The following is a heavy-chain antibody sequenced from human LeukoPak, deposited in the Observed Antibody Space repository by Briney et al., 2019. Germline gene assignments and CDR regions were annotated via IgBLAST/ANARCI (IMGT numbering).Heavy chain of an antibody. D-gene: IGHD2-2*01. V-gene: IGHV3-23*01. CDR3: AKGPPQVVPAALYYFDY. CDR1: GFTFSSYA. CDR2: ISGSGGST. Sequence: GGSLRLSCAASGFTFSSYAMSWVRQATGKGLEWVSDISGSGGSTYYADSVKGRFTISRDNSKNTLYLQMNSLRAEDTAVYYCAKGPPQVVPAALYYFDYWGQGTLVTVSS. J-gene: IGHJ4*02.